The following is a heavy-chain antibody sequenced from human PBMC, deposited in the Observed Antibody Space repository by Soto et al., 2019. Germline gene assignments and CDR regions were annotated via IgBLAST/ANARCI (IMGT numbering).Heavy chain of an antibody. CDR1: GYTFTSYD. J-gene: IGHJ6*02. D-gene: IGHD3-3*01. V-gene: IGHV1-8*01. CDR2: MNPNSGNT. Sequence: ASVKVSCKASGYTFTSYDINWVRQATGQGLEWMGWMNPNSGNTGYAQKFQGRVTMTRNTSISTAYMELSSLRSEDTAVYYCARRRSNDFWSGNYYYGMDAWGQGTTVTVSS. CDR3: ARRRSNDFWSGNYYYGMDA.